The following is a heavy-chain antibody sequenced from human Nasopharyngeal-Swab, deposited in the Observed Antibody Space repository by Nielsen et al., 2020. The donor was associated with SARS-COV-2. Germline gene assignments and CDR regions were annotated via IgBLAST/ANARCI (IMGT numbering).Heavy chain of an antibody. D-gene: IGHD6-13*01. Sequence: WIRQPPGKGLEWVAVISYDGSNKYYADSVKGRFTIPRDNSKNTLYLQMNSLRAEDTAVYYCAKVHRIAAGAFDIWGQGTMVTRLL. CDR2: ISYDGSNK. CDR3: AKVHRIAAGAFDI. J-gene: IGHJ3*02. V-gene: IGHV3-30*18.